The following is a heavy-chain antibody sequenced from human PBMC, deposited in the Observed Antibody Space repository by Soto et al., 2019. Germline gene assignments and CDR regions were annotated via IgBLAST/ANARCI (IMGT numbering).Heavy chain of an antibody. Sequence: EVQLVESGGGLVQPGGSVKLSCAASGFTFNGPAIHWVRQASGKGLEWGGRIRNKANSYATVYAASMKGRFTISRDDSTNTAYLQMNSLKAEDSAVYYCSTAYVWGQGTLVTVPS. V-gene: IGHV3-73*01. CDR2: IRNKANSYAT. D-gene: IGHD3-16*01. CDR3: STAYV. J-gene: IGHJ4*02. CDR1: GFTFNGPA.